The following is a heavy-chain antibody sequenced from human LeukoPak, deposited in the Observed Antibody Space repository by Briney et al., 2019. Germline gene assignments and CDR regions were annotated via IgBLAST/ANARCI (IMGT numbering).Heavy chain of an antibody. Sequence: SVKVSXKASGGTFSSYAISWVRQAPGQGLEWMGGIIPIFGTTNYAQKFQGRVTITTDESTSTAYMELSSLRSEDTAVYYCARGEVDTTMITATPLNYWGQGTLVTVSS. D-gene: IGHD5-18*01. CDR3: ARGEVDTTMITATPLNY. J-gene: IGHJ4*02. V-gene: IGHV1-69*05. CDR2: IIPIFGTT. CDR1: GGTFSSYA.